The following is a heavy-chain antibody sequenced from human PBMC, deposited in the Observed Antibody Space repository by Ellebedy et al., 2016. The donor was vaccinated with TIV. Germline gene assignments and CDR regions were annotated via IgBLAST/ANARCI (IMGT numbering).Heavy chain of an antibody. J-gene: IGHJ4*02. V-gene: IGHV3-23*01. D-gene: IGHD6-6*01. CDR1: GFTFSSYA. CDR3: AKVAAGPGGVWVFDY. Sequence: PGGSLRLSCAASGFTFSSYAMSWVRQAPGKGLEWVSAISGSGGSTYYADSVKGRFTISRDNSKNTLYLQMNSLRADDTAVYYCAKVAAGPGGVWVFDYWGQGTLVTVSS. CDR2: ISGSGGST.